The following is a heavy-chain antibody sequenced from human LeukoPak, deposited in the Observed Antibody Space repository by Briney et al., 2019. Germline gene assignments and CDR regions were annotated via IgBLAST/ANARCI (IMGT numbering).Heavy chain of an antibody. CDR1: GGSISSSSYY. D-gene: IGHD7-27*01. J-gene: IGHJ6*03. Sequence: SDTLSLTCTVSGGSISSSSYYWAWIRQPPGKGLEWIGSIFYNGNTYYNPALKSRVTISIDTSNNHFSLRLTSVTAADTAVYYCARAREGTGSYYYYYMDVWGKGTTVTVS. V-gene: IGHV4-39*07. CDR3: ARAREGTGSYYYYYMDV. CDR2: IFYNGNT.